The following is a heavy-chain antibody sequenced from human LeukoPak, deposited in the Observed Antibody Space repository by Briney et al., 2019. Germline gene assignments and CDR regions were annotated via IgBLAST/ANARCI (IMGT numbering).Heavy chain of an antibody. CDR1: GFTFSTYS. V-gene: IGHV3-48*01. Sequence: GGSLRLSCAASGFTFSTYSVKWVRQAPGKGLEWVSYISDSSAMYYADSVRGRFTISRENDKNSLFLQMNSLRAEDTAVYYCARDGGYSGYDADCWGQGTLVTVSS. CDR3: ARDGGYSGYDADC. D-gene: IGHD5-12*01. CDR2: ISDSSAM. J-gene: IGHJ4*02.